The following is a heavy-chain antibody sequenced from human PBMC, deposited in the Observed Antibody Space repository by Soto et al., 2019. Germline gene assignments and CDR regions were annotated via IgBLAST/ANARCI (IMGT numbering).Heavy chain of an antibody. Sequence: PSETLSLTCAVYGGSFSGYYWSWIRQPPGKGLEWIGEINHSGSTNYNPSLKSRVTISVDTSKNQFSLKLSSVTAADTAVYYCATSPRYSSGWYDYWGQGTLGTVS. CDR1: GGSFSGYY. V-gene: IGHV4-34*01. CDR2: INHSGST. J-gene: IGHJ4*02. D-gene: IGHD6-19*01. CDR3: ATSPRYSSGWYDY.